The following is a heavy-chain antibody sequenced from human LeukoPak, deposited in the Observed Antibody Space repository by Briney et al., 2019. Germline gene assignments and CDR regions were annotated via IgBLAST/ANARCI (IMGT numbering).Heavy chain of an antibody. Sequence: PGGSLRLSCAASGFTVSSNYMSWVRQAPGKGLEWVSVIYSGSSTYYADSVKGRFTISRDNSRELLYLQMNSLRVEDTAVYYCAKDPNGDYVGAFDSWGQGTMVTVSS. V-gene: IGHV3-53*01. J-gene: IGHJ3*02. CDR3: AKDPNGDYVGAFDS. CDR2: IYSGSST. CDR1: GFTVSSNY. D-gene: IGHD4-17*01.